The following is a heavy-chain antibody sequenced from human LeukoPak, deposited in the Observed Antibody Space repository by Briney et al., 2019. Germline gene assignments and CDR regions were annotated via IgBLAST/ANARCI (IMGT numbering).Heavy chain of an antibody. CDR2: IYHSGST. CDR3: ARDYDFWSGYYTDIDY. V-gene: IGHV4-38-2*02. Sequence: SETLSLTCTVSGYSISSGYYWGWIWQPPGKGLEWIGSIYHSGSTYYNPSLKSRVTISVDTSKNQFSLKLGSVTAADTAVYYCARDYDFWSGYYTDIDYWGQGTLVTVSS. CDR1: GYSISSGYY. J-gene: IGHJ4*02. D-gene: IGHD3-3*01.